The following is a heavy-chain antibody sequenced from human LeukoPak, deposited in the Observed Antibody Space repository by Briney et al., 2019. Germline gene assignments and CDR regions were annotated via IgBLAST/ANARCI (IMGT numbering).Heavy chain of an antibody. CDR3: ARANYDFWSGYYPHYFDY. Sequence: SETLSLTCTVSGGSISSYYWSWIRQPPGKGLEWIGHIYTSGSTSYNPSLKSRVTISVDTSKNQFSLKLSSVTAADTAVYYCARANYDFWSGYYPHYFDYWGQGTLVTVSS. V-gene: IGHV4-4*09. D-gene: IGHD3-3*01. CDR1: GGSISSYY. J-gene: IGHJ4*02. CDR2: IYTSGST.